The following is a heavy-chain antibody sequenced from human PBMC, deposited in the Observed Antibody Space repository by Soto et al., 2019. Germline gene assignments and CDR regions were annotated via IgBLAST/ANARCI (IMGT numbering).Heavy chain of an antibody. Sequence: QVQVVESGGGVVQPGTSLRLSCAASGFTFSNFGMHWVRQAPGKGLEWVAVIWHEGKNKYYADSVEGRFTISRDNSKNTLNLKMNSLRAEDTAVYYCVRDPGKDEAIDYGCQGTLVIVSS. J-gene: IGHJ4*02. CDR3: VRDPGKDEAIDY. CDR2: IWHEGKNK. CDR1: GFTFSNFG. V-gene: IGHV3-33*01.